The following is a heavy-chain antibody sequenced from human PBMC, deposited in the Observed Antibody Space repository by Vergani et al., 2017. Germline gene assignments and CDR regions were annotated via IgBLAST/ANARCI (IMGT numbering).Heavy chain of an antibody. V-gene: IGHV4-30-4*01. Sequence: QMQLQESGPGLVKPSQTLSLTCTVSGDSINSPNYYWTWIRQPPGKGLEWIGYIFHDGSTYYDPSLKSRVIMSIDTSKNQFSLKLSSVTAADTAVYYCARAMYGSGSYLRWSYYFDYWGQGTLVTVSS. D-gene: IGHD3-10*01. CDR1: GDSINSPNYY. CDR2: IFHDGST. CDR3: ARAMYGSGSYLRWSYYFDY. J-gene: IGHJ4*02.